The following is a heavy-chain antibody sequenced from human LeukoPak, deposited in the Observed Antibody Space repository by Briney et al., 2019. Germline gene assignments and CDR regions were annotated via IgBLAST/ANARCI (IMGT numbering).Heavy chain of an antibody. CDR1: GFTFSSYG. J-gene: IGHJ6*03. D-gene: IGHD1-14*01. V-gene: IGHV3-30*02. Sequence: GGSLRLSCAASGFTFSSYGMHWVRQAPGKGLEWVAFIRYDGSNKYYADSVKGRFTISRDNSKNTLYLQMNSLRAEDTAVYYCASPRPRVARPPGYMDVWGKGTTVTVSS. CDR2: IRYDGSNK. CDR3: ASPRPRVARPPGYMDV.